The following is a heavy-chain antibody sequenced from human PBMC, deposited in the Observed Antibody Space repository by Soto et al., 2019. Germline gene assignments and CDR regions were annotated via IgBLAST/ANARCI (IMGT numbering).Heavy chain of an antibody. CDR1: GYTFTSYG. J-gene: IGHJ4*02. Sequence: QGQLVQSGAEVKKPGASVKVSCKASGYTFTSYGISWVRQAPGQGLEWMGWISAYNGNTNYAQKLQGRVTMTTDTSTSTASMDLRTLRSDYTAVSYSARDSSSSCPAYWGQGTLVTVSS. CDR3: ARDSSSSCPAY. D-gene: IGHD6-13*01. V-gene: IGHV1-18*01. CDR2: ISAYNGNT.